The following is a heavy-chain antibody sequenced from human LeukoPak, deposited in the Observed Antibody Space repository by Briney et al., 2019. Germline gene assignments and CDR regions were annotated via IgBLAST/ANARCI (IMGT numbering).Heavy chain of an antibody. D-gene: IGHD6-6*01. CDR1: GFTFSSYS. CDR3: ARDSAEDSSSSRFDP. J-gene: IGHJ5*02. Sequence: GGSLRLSCAASGFTFSSYSMNWVRQAPGKGLEWVSSISSSSSYIYYADSVKGRFTISRDNAKNSLYLQMNSLRAGDTAVYYCARDSAEDSSSSRFDPWGQGTLVTVSS. V-gene: IGHV3-21*01. CDR2: ISSSSSYI.